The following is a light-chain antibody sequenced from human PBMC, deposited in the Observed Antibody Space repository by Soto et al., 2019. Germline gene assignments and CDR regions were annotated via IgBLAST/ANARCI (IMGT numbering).Light chain of an antibody. Sequence: EIVMTQSPATLSVSPGERVTLSCRARQSVGSNLAWYQQKPGQAPRLPIYGASTRATGIPARFSGSGSETEFTLTISSLQAEDSAVYFCQQYNNWPTWTFGQGTKVDIK. V-gene: IGKV3-15*01. CDR1: QSVGSN. CDR3: QQYNNWPTWT. CDR2: GAS. J-gene: IGKJ1*01.